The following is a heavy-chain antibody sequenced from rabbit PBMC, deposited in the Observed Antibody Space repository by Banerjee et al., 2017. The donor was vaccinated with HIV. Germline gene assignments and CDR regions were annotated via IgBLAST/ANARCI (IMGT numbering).Heavy chain of an antibody. Sequence: QLEESGGDLVKPGASLTLTCTASGFSFSRYWICWVRQAPGKGLEWIACIYGGSGRIYYASWAKGRFTISKTSSTTVTLQMTSLTAADTATYFCTRDGAANNYGFNLWGPGTLVTVS. CDR3: TRDGAANNYGFNL. J-gene: IGHJ4*01. CDR1: GFSFSRYW. V-gene: IGHV1S45*01. D-gene: IGHD8-1*01. CDR2: IYGGSGRI.